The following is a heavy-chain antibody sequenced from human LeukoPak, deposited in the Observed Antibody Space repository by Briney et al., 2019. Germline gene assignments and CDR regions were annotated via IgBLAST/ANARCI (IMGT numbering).Heavy chain of an antibody. Sequence: GGSLRLSCAASGFTFSSYEMNWVRQALGKGLEWVSYISSSGSTIYYADSVKGRFTISRDNAKNSLYLQMNSLRAEDTAVYYCAELGITMIGGVWGKGTTVTVSS. CDR2: ISSSGSTI. V-gene: IGHV3-48*03. CDR3: AELGITMIGGV. CDR1: GFTFSSYE. J-gene: IGHJ6*04. D-gene: IGHD3-10*02.